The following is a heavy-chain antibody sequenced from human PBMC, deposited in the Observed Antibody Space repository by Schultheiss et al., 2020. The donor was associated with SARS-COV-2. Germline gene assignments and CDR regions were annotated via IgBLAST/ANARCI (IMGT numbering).Heavy chain of an antibody. D-gene: IGHD6-13*01. J-gene: IGHJ4*02. CDR2: ISAYNGNT. V-gene: IGHV1-18*01. CDR1: GYTFTSYG. CDR3: ARDPFIAAAGTPGYFDY. Sequence: ASVKVSCKASGYTFTSYGISWVRQAPGQGLEWMGWISAYNGNTNYAQKLQGRVTITADKSTSTAYMELSSLRSEDTAVYYCARDPFIAAAGTPGYFDYWGQGTLVTVSS.